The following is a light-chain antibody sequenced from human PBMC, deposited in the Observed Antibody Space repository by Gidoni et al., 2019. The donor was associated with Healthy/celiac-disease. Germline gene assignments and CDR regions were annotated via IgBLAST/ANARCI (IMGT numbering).Light chain of an antibody. CDR2: AVS. CDR1: SSDVGGYNY. CDR3: SSYTSSSIVV. V-gene: IGLV2-14*01. J-gene: IGLJ2*01. Sequence: QSALTQPASVSGSPGQSITISCTGTSSDVGGYNYVSWYQQHPGKAPKLLIYAVSNRPSGVSHRFSGSKSVNTASLTISGLQAEDEADYYCSSYTSSSIVVFGGGTKLTVL.